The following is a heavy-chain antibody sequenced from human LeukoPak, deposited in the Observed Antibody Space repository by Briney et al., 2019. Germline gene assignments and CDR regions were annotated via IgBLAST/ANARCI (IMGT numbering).Heavy chain of an antibody. CDR1: GGSISSGGYY. J-gene: IGHJ6*03. Sequence: SQTLSLTCTVSGGSISSGGYYWSWIRQPPGKGLEWIGSIYYSGSTYYNPSLKSRVTISVDTSKNQFSLKLSSVTAADTALYFCARGHYYDSSGYYSRGSQYYYMDVWGKGTTVTVSS. CDR2: IYYSGST. CDR3: ARGHYYDSSGYYSRGSQYYYMDV. V-gene: IGHV4-39*01. D-gene: IGHD3-22*01.